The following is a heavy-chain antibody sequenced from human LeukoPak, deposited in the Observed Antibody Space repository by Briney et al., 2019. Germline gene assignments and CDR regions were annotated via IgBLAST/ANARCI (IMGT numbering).Heavy chain of an antibody. Sequence: ASVKVSCKASGYIFTSYPIHWVRQAPGQRLEWMGWINTGNGNTKYPQKFEGRVTVTRDTSATAAYMELSSLRSEDTAVYYCARDRAMADYWGQGTLVTVPS. J-gene: IGHJ4*02. CDR1: GYIFTSYP. V-gene: IGHV1-3*04. D-gene: IGHD5-18*01. CDR2: INTGNGNT. CDR3: ARDRAMADY.